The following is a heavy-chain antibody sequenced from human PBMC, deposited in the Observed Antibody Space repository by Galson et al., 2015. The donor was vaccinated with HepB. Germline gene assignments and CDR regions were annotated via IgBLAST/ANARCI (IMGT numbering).Heavy chain of an antibody. CDR1: GFTFSSYS. CDR2: ISSSSSYI. V-gene: IGHV3-21*04. Sequence: SLRLSCAASGFTFSSYSMNWVRQAPGKGLEWVSSISSSSSYIYYADSVKGRFTISRDNAKNSLYLQMNSLRAEDTAVYYCAKILHYYDSSGHYWYFDLWGRGTLVTVSS. J-gene: IGHJ2*01. D-gene: IGHD3-22*01. CDR3: AKILHYYDSSGHYWYFDL.